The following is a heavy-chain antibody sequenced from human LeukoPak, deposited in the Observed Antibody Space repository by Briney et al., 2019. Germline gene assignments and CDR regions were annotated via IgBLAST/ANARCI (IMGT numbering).Heavy chain of an antibody. CDR3: AKESSSGYLGP. V-gene: IGHV4-59*01. Sequence: SETLSLTCTVAGGSISSYYRSWIRQPPRKGREWIGYIYYSGSTNYNPSLKSRVTISVDTSKNQFSLKLSSATAADTAVYYCAKESSSGYLGPWGQGTLVTVSS. CDR2: IYYSGST. J-gene: IGHJ5*02. CDR1: GGSISSYY. D-gene: IGHD3-22*01.